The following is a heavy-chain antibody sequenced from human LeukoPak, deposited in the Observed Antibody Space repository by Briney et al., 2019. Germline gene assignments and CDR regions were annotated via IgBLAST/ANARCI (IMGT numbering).Heavy chain of an antibody. CDR1: GFTFSSYS. V-gene: IGHV3-30*02. CDR2: IWYGGSNK. Sequence: HTGGSLRLSCAASGFTFSSYSMNWVRQAPGKGLEWVAVIWYGGSNKYYADSVKGRFTISRDNSKNTLYLQMNSLRAEDTAVYYCAKDLGGSPINWGQGTLVTVSS. CDR3: AKDLGGSPIN. D-gene: IGHD1-26*01. J-gene: IGHJ4*02.